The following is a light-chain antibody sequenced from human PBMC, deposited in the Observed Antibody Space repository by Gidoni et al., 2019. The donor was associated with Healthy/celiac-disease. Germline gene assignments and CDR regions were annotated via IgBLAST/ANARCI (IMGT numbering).Light chain of an antibody. Sequence: QSVLTQPPSVSGAPGQRVTISCTGSSSNIGAGYDGHWYQQLPGTAPKLLIYCNTNRPSGVPDRFSGSKSGTSASLAITGLQAEDEADYYCQSYDSSLSGSVFGGGTKLTVL. CDR3: QSYDSSLSGSV. CDR1: SSNIGAGYD. J-gene: IGLJ3*02. CDR2: CNT. V-gene: IGLV1-40*01.